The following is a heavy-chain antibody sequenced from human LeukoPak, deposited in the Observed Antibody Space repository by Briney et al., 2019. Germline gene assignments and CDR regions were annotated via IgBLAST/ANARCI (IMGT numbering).Heavy chain of an antibody. V-gene: IGHV1-18*01. J-gene: IGHJ4*02. CDR1: CYTFTSYG. Sequence: ASVKVSCKASCYTFTSYGISWVQQAPGQGLEWMGWISAYNGNTNYAQKLQGRVTMTTDTSTSTAYMELRSLRSDDTAVYYCARVARLVYADDYWGQGTLVTVSS. CDR3: ARVARLVYADDY. D-gene: IGHD2-8*01. CDR2: ISAYNGNT.